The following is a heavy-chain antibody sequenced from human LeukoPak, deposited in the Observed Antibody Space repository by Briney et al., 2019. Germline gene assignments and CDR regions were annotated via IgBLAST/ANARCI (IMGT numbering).Heavy chain of an antibody. CDR2: INPNSGGT. Sequence: GASVKVSCKASGYTFTGYYMHWVRQAPGQGLEWMGWINPNSGGTNYAQKFQGRVTMARDTSISTAYMELSRLRSDDTAVYYCARASSSGWSYYYMDVWGKGTTVTVSS. J-gene: IGHJ6*03. V-gene: IGHV1-2*02. D-gene: IGHD6-19*01. CDR1: GYTFTGYY. CDR3: ARASSSGWSYYYMDV.